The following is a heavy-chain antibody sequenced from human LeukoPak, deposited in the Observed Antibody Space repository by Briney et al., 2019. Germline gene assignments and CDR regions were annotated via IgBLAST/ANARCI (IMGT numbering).Heavy chain of an antibody. CDR2: INPNSGGT. CDR1: GYTFTGYY. D-gene: IGHD5-24*01. V-gene: IGHV1-2*02. Sequence: ASVKVSCKASGYTFTGYYMHWVRQAPGQGLEGMGWINPNSGGTNYAQKFQGRVTMTRDTSLSTAYMELSRLRSDDTAVYYCARVQGEMATIGTYWGQGTLVTVSS. J-gene: IGHJ4*02. CDR3: ARVQGEMATIGTY.